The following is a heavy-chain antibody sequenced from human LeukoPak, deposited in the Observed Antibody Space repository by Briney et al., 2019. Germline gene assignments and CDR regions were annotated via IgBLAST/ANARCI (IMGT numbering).Heavy chain of an antibody. CDR2: ISPNNGGT. CDR3: ARDPEAAMVGLDH. CDR1: GYTFTSYA. Sequence: GASVKVSCKASGYTFTSYAMHWVRQAPGQGLEWMGWISPNNGGTNYAQKFQGRVTMTRDTSISTAYMELSSLSSDDTAVYYCARDPEAAMVGLDHWGQGTLVTVSS. V-gene: IGHV1-2*02. J-gene: IGHJ4*02. D-gene: IGHD5-18*01.